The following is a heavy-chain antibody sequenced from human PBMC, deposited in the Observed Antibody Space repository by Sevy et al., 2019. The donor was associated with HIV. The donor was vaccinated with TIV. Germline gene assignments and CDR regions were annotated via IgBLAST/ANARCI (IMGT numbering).Heavy chain of an antibody. D-gene: IGHD5-18*01. J-gene: IGHJ6*02. CDR3: ARVGDTAMVTDYYYYYGMDV. CDR1: GFTFSSYG. V-gene: IGHV3-33*01. Sequence: GGSLRLSCAASGFTFSSYGMHWVRQAPGKGLEWVAVIWYDGSNKYDADSVKGRFTISRDNSKNTLYLQMNSLRAEDTAVYYCARVGDTAMVTDYYYYYGMDVWGQGTTVTVSS. CDR2: IWYDGSNK.